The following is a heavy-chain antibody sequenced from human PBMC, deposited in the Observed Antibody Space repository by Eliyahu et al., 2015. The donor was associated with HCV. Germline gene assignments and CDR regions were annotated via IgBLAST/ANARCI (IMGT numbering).Heavy chain of an antibody. J-gene: IGHJ4*02. CDR3: AKRIKNNWWGFDY. CDR2: IRGSGDTT. V-gene: IGHV3-23*01. D-gene: IGHD1-1*01. CDR1: GFTFSNYA. Sequence: VQPGGSLRLSCAASGFTFSNYAMSWVRQAPGKGLEWVSAIRGSGDTTYYADSVKGRFTISRDNSKNTLYLQMNSLRAEDTAIYYCAKRIKNNWWGFDYWGQGTLVTVSS.